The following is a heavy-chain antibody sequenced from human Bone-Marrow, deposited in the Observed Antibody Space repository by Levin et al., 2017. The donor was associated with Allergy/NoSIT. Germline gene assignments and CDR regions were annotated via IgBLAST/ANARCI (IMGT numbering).Heavy chain of an antibody. CDR3: ARDQYDANWFDI. J-gene: IGHJ5*02. Sequence: TGGSLRLSCAASGFTFSGYTMNWVRQAPGKGLEWISYISRSSSSINYADSVKGRFTISRDNAKNSLYLQMDSLRAEDTAVYYCARDQYDANWFDIWGQGTLVTVSS. D-gene: IGHD2/OR15-2a*01. CDR2: ISRSSSSI. V-gene: IGHV3-48*04. CDR1: GFTFSGYT.